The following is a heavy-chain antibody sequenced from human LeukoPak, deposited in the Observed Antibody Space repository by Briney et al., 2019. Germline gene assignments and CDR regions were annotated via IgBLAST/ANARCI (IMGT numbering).Heavy chain of an antibody. CDR3: ARESYDSSGYYIFFDY. D-gene: IGHD3-22*01. CDR2: ISSSGSTI. Sequence: GGTLRLSCAASGFTFSSYEMNWVRQAPGKGLEWVSYISSSGSTIYYADSVKGRFTISRANAKNSLYLQMISMRAEDRAVYYCARESYDSSGYYIFFDYWGQRTLVTVSS. V-gene: IGHV3-48*03. CDR1: GFTFSSYE. J-gene: IGHJ4*02.